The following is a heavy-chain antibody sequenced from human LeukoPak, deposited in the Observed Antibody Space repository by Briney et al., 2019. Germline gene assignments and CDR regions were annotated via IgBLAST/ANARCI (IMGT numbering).Heavy chain of an antibody. Sequence: NPGGSLRLSCAASGFTFSNVWMSWVRQVPGKGLEWVGRIRRKTDGETTDHAAPVKGRFTISGDDSKNTLYLQMNGLRAEDTAVYYCVRDLGGRSGHWGQGTLVTVSS. J-gene: IGHJ4*02. CDR1: GFTFSNVW. CDR3: VRDLGGRSGH. D-gene: IGHD1-26*01. CDR2: IRRKTDGETT. V-gene: IGHV3-15*05.